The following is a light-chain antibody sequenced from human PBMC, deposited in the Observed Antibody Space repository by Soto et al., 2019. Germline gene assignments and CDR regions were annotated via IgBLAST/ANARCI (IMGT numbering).Light chain of an antibody. CDR1: QNVGNS. V-gene: IGKV3-15*01. Sequence: EIVMTQSPATLSVSPGERATLSCRASQNVGNSLAWYQQKPGQAPRRLIYGATTRATGIPARFSGSGSGTDVTLTISSLQSEDFAVYYCQHYNNWPPYAFGQGTKVEIK. CDR3: QHYNNWPPYA. J-gene: IGKJ2*01. CDR2: GAT.